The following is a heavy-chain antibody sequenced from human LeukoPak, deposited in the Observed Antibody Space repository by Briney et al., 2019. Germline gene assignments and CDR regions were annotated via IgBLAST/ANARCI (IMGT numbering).Heavy chain of an antibody. CDR1: GGTFSSYA. D-gene: IGHD2-8*01. CDR3: ARGPYDVLMVYAFDY. V-gene: IGHV1-69*05. Sequence: SVKISCKASGGTFSSYAISWVRQAPGQGLEWRGGIIPIFGTANYAQKFQGRVTITTDESTSTAYMELSSLRSEDTAVYYRARGPYDVLMVYAFDYWGQGTLVTVSS. CDR2: IIPIFGTA. J-gene: IGHJ4*02.